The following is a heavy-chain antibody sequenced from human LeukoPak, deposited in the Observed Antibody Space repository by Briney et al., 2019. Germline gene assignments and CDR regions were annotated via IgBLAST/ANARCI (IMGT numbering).Heavy chain of an antibody. Sequence: GGSLRLSCSASGFTFSSSAMHWVRQAPGKGLEYVSAISSNGGSTYYADSVKGRFTISRDNSKNTLYLQMNSLRAEDTAVYYCARDRETWYFDFWGQGTLSPSPQ. CDR1: GFTFSSSA. CDR3: ARDRETWYFDF. J-gene: IGHJ4*02. CDR2: ISSNGGST. V-gene: IGHV3-64*04.